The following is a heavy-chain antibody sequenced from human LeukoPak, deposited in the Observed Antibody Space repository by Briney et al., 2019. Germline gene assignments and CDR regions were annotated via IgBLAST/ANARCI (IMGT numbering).Heavy chain of an antibody. D-gene: IGHD2-15*01. CDR3: ARHYCRGGSCYYFDY. CDR1: SGSISSNY. V-gene: IGHV4-59*08. CDR2: IYHSGST. Sequence: SETLSLTCTVSSGSISSNYWSWIRQPPGKGLEWIGYIYHSGSTNYNPSLKSRATISVDTSKNQFSLKVSSVTAADTAVYYCARHYCRGGSCYYFDYWGQGTLVTVSS. J-gene: IGHJ4*02.